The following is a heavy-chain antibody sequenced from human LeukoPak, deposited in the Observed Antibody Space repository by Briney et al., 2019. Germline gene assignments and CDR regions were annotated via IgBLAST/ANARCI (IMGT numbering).Heavy chain of an antibody. CDR3: ARDSPYTMLSPGAAFDI. V-gene: IGHV4-31*03. CDR2: IYYSGST. D-gene: IGHD3-10*01. CDR1: GGSISSGGYY. Sequence: SQTLSLTCTVSGGSISSGGYYWSWIRQHPGKGLEWIGYIYYSGSTYYNPSLKSRVTISVDTSKNQFSLKLGSVTAADTAVYYCARDSPYTMLSPGAAFDIWGQGAMVTVSS. J-gene: IGHJ3*02.